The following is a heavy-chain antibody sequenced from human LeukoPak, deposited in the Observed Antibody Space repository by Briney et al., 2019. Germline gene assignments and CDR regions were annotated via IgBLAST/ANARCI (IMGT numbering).Heavy chain of an antibody. D-gene: IGHD2-2*01. V-gene: IGHV3-7*01. CDR2: IKQDGSVK. CDR1: GFTFSSYW. CDR3: ASVRPGSTTNGNYGMDV. Sequence: GRSLRLSCAASGFTFSSYWMSWVRQAPGKGLEWVANIKQDGSVKYYVDSVKGRFTISRDNAKNTLSLQMNSLRAEDTAVYYCASVRPGSTTNGNYGMDVWGQGATVTVSS. J-gene: IGHJ6*02.